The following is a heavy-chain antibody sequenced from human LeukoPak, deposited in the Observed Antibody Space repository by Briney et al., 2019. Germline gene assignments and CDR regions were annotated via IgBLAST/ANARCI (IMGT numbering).Heavy chain of an antibody. J-gene: IGHJ4*02. CDR1: GFTFSSYS. V-gene: IGHV3-21*01. D-gene: IGHD2-8*01. CDR3: AREGGSTKYHFDY. CDR2: ISSSSSYI. Sequence: PGGSLRLSCAASGFTFSSYSMNRVRQAPGKGLEWVSSISSSSSYIYYADSVKGRFTISRDNAKNSLYLQMNSLRAEDTAVYYCAREGGSTKYHFDYWGQGTLVTVSS.